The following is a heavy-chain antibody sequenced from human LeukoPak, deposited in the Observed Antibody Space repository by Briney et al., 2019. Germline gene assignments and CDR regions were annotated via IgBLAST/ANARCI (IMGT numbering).Heavy chain of an antibody. V-gene: IGHV4-30-4*01. D-gene: IGHD3-22*01. Sequence: PSQTLSLTCTVSGGSISRGDYYWSWIRQPPGKGLEWIGYIYYSGSTYYNPSLKSRVTISVDTSKTQFSLKLSSVTAADTAVYYCARVSDSSLPERYYYYYGMDVWGQGTTVTVSS. CDR2: IYYSGST. CDR1: GGSISRGDYY. CDR3: ARVSDSSLPERYYYYYGMDV. J-gene: IGHJ6*02.